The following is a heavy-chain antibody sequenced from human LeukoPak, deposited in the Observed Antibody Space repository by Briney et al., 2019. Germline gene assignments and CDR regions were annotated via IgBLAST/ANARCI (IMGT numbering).Heavy chain of an antibody. CDR2: INPSDSDT. J-gene: IGHJ4*02. CDR1: GYSFTNYW. CDR3: ARARNFDY. V-gene: IGHV5-51*01. Sequence: GESLKISCEGSGYSFTNYWIAWVRQMPGRGLEWMVIINPSDSDTRYSPSFQGQVTISADKSISTAYLQWSSLKASDSAMYYWARARNFDYWGQGTLVTVSS.